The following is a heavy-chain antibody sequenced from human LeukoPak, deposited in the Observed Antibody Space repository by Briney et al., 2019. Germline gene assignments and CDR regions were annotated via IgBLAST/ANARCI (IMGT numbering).Heavy chain of an antibody. CDR1: GGTFSSYA. Sequence: GASVKVSCKASGGTFSSYAISWVRQAPGQGLEWMGGIIPIFGTANYAQKFQGRVTITADKSTSTAYMELSSLRSEDTAVYYCARGVYSGYGYYYYYYMDVWGKGTTVTISS. V-gene: IGHV1-69*06. D-gene: IGHD5-12*01. CDR2: IIPIFGTA. J-gene: IGHJ6*03. CDR3: ARGVYSGYGYYYYYYMDV.